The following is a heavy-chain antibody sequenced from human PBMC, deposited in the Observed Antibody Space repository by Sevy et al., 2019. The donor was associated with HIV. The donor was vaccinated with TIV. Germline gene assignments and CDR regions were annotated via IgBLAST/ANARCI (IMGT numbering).Heavy chain of an antibody. CDR3: ARASHMITFGGVIVIDGIDY. Sequence: GESLKISCAASGLTFSNYAIHRVRQAPGKGLEWVAVISYDGSNKDYADSVKGRFAISRDNSKNTLYLQMNSLRVEDTAVYYCARASHMITFGGVIVIDGIDYWGQGTLFTVSS. D-gene: IGHD3-16*02. CDR1: GLTFSNYA. V-gene: IGHV3-30*09. CDR2: ISYDGSNK. J-gene: IGHJ4*02.